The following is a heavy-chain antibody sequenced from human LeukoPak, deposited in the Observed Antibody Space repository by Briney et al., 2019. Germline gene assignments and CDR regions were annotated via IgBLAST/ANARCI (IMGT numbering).Heavy chain of an antibody. Sequence: SETLSLTCAVSGYSISSGYYWAWIRPPPGKGLDWIGSIYHSVRTYYNTSLKSRVAISVDTSKNQCSLKLRSVTAADTAVYYCVRLGVVVPAAVAIAAAENYFDYWGPGTLVTVSS. V-gene: IGHV4-38-2*01. CDR3: VRLGVVVPAAVAIAAAENYFDY. CDR1: GYSISSGYY. J-gene: IGHJ4*02. CDR2: IYHSVRT. D-gene: IGHD2-2*01.